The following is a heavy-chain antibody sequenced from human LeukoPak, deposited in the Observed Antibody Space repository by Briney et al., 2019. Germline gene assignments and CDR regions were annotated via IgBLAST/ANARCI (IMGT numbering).Heavy chain of an antibody. V-gene: IGHV3-30*04. D-gene: IGHD3-22*01. J-gene: IGHJ4*02. CDR3: ARGGSGYYFIDNDFDY. Sequence: GGSLRLSCAASGFTFSSYAMHWVRQAPGKGLEWVAVISYDGSNKYYADSVEGRFTISRDNSKNTLYLQMNSPRAEDTAVYYCARGGSGYYFIDNDFDYWGQGTLVTVSS. CDR1: GFTFSSYA. CDR2: ISYDGSNK.